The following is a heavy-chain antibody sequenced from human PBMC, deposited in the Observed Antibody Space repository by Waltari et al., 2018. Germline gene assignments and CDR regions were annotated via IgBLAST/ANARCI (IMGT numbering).Heavy chain of an antibody. D-gene: IGHD2-8*01. J-gene: IGHJ5*02. CDR1: GGSFSGYY. Sequence: QVQLQQWGAGMLKPSETLSLTCAVYGGSFSGYYWSCISQPPGKGLEWLGKIKHSGGTNYNPAFKSRVTISVDTSMHQFFLKLSSLTAADTAGYYCARRLIVLMVYANFNWFDPWGKGTLVTVSS. CDR2: IKHSGGT. V-gene: IGHV4-34*01. CDR3: ARRLIVLMVYANFNWFDP.